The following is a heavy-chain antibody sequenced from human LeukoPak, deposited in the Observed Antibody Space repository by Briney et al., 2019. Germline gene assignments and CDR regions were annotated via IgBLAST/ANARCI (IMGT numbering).Heavy chain of an antibody. CDR1: GGTFSSYA. J-gene: IGHJ4*02. CDR3: ATGGRPGYYDSSGYYYFDY. Sequence: SVKVSCKASGGTFSSYAISWARQAPGQGLEWMGGIIPIFGTANYAQKFQGRVTITADESTSTAYMELSSLRSEDTAVYYCATGGRPGYYDSSGYYYFDYWGQGTLVSVSS. V-gene: IGHV1-69*01. CDR2: IIPIFGTA. D-gene: IGHD3-22*01.